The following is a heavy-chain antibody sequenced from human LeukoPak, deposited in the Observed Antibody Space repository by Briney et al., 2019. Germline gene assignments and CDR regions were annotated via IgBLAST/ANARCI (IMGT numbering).Heavy chain of an antibody. Sequence: SETLSLTCTVSGASISSGAYYWSWVRQPAGKGLEWIGRIYTSGSTNYNPSLKSRVTISLATSQNQLSYRLTSVTAADTAMYYCTREGYDNGDYWGQGALVTVSS. CDR1: GASISSGAYY. CDR2: IYTSGST. V-gene: IGHV4-61*02. CDR3: TREGYDNGDY. D-gene: IGHD3-16*01. J-gene: IGHJ4*02.